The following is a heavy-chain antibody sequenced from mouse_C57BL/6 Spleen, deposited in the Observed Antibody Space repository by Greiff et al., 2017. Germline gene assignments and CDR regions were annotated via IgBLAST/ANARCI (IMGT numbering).Heavy chain of an antibody. D-gene: IGHD1-1*01. Sequence: VQLQQSGAELVKPGASVKLSCKASGYTFTEYTIHWVKQRSGQGLEWIGWFYPGSGSIKYNEKFKDKATLTADKSSSQVYMEINRWTSEDSGVYFCARHEGRYYDGSSYGYFDVWGTGTTGTVSS. V-gene: IGHV1-62-2*01. J-gene: IGHJ1*03. CDR2: FYPGSGSI. CDR3: ARHEGRYYDGSSYGYFDV. CDR1: GYTFTEYT.